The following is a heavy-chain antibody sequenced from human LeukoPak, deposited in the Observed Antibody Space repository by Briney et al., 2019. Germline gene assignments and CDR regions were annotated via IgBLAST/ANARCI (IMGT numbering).Heavy chain of an antibody. CDR3: ARDPPFGNGWSQNFFDY. J-gene: IGHJ4*02. CDR1: GFKFDTYA. Sequence: PGGSLRPSCAPSGFKFDTYAMHWVRQAPGKGLEWVALISYDGGNIYYGDSVRGRFTISRDNDNNMLYLQMNSLRPEDTAVYYCARDPPFGNGWSQNFFDYWGQGTLVIVSS. D-gene: IGHD6-19*01. CDR2: ISYDGGNI. V-gene: IGHV3-30*04.